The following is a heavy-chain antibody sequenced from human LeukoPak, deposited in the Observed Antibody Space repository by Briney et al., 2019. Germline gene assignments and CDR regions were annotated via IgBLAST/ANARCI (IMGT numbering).Heavy chain of an antibody. CDR2: IGIDSGNT. CDR1: GFIFRDYS. CDR3: ARVDRHDRDTFDY. Sequence: PGGSLRLSCVASGFIFRDYSMNWVRQAPGKGLEWISYIGIDSGNTKYADSVKGRFTISGDNAKNSLYLQMNSLRVEDTAVYYCARVDRHDRDTFDYWGQGTRVTVSS. D-gene: IGHD1-1*01. J-gene: IGHJ4*02. V-gene: IGHV3-48*04.